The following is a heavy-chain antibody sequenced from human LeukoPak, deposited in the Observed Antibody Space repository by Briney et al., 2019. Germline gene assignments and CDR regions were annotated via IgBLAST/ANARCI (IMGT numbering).Heavy chain of an antibody. CDR1: GYTFTGYY. V-gene: IGHV1-2*02. CDR2: INPNSGGT. J-gene: IGHJ4*02. CDR3: ARDRNTIAAADTGGDHFGY. D-gene: IGHD6-13*01. Sequence: ASVKVSCKASGYTFTGYYMHWVRQAPGQGLEWMGWINPNSGGTNYAQKFQGRVTMTRDTSISTAYMELSRLRSDDTAVYYCARDRNTIAAADTGGDHFGYWGQGTLVTVSS.